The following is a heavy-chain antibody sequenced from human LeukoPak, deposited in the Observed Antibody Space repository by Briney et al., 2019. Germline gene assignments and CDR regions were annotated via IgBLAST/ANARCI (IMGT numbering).Heavy chain of an antibody. Sequence: GGSLTLSCAASGFTLSSYSMNWVRQAPRKGLEWVSSISSSSSYIHYTDSVKGRFTISRDNTKKSLYLQMNSLRAEDTAVYYCARDRYDRSGYYDYWGQGTLVTVSS. V-gene: IGHV3-21*01. D-gene: IGHD3-22*01. J-gene: IGHJ4*02. CDR2: ISSSSSYI. CDR3: ARDRYDRSGYYDY. CDR1: GFTLSSYS.